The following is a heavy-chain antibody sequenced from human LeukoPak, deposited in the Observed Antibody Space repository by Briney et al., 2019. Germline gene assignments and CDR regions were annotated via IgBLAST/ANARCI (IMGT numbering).Heavy chain of an antibody. CDR1: GYTFTSYG. Sequence: ASVKVSCKASGYTFTSYGISWVRQAPGQGLEWMGWISAYNGNTNYAQKLQGRVTMTTDTSTSTAYMELRSLRSDDTAVYYCARLSPSYYYDSSGYYGFDYWGQGTLVTVSS. V-gene: IGHV1-18*01. D-gene: IGHD3-22*01. J-gene: IGHJ4*02. CDR2: ISAYNGNT. CDR3: ARLSPSYYYDSSGYYGFDY.